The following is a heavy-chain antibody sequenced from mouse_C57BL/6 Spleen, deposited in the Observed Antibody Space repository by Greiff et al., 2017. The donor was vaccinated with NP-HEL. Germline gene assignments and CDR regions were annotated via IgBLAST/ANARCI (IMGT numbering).Heavy chain of an antibody. CDR3: ARRDTTFDY. CDR2: INPSTGGT. Sequence: VQLQQSGPELVKPGASVKISCKASGYSFTGYYMNWVKQSPEKSLEWIGEINPSTGGTTYNQKFKAKATLTVDKSSSTAYMQLKSLTSEDSAVYYCARRDTTFDYWGQGTLVTVSA. V-gene: IGHV1-42*01. D-gene: IGHD1-1*01. J-gene: IGHJ3*01. CDR1: GYSFTGYY.